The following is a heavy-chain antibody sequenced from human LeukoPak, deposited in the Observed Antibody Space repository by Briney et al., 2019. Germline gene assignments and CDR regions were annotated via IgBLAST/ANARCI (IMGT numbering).Heavy chain of an antibody. CDR1: GYSISSGYY. D-gene: IGHD3-16*02. Sequence: SETLSLTCAVSGYSISSGYYWGWIRQPPGKGLEWIGSIYHSGSTYYNPSLKSRVTISVDTSKNQFSLKLSSVTAADTAVYYCARQSRRDDYVWGSYRPDYWGQGTLVTVSS. CDR2: IYHSGST. CDR3: ARQSRRDDYVWGSYRPDY. J-gene: IGHJ4*02. V-gene: IGHV4-38-2*01.